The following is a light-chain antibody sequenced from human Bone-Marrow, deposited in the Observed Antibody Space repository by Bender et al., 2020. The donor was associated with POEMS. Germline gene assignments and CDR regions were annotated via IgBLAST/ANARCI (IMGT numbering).Light chain of an antibody. CDR3: QSVDSIGTYHWV. CDR2: EGS. Sequence: QSVLTQPPSVSAAPGQKVSISCSGSGSYIGDHYISWYQQHPGKAPKLMIYEGSKRPSGVPDRFSVSKSGNTASLTVSGLQAEDEADYYCQSVDSIGTYHWVFGGGTKLTVL. V-gene: IGLV1-51*01. J-gene: IGLJ3*02. CDR1: GSYIGDHY.